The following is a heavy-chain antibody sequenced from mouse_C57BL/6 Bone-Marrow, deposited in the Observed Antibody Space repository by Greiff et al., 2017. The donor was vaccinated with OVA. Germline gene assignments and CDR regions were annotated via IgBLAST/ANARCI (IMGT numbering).Heavy chain of an antibody. J-gene: IGHJ2*01. CDR3: ARDWDPFDY. Sequence: VQLKQSGPELVKPGASVKISCKASGYSFTGYYMNWVKQSPEKSLEWIGEINPSTGGTTYNQKFKAKATLTVDKSSSTAYMQLKSLTSEDSAVYYCARDWDPFDYWGQGTTLTVSS. CDR1: GYSFTGYY. CDR2: INPSTGGT. V-gene: IGHV1-42*01. D-gene: IGHD4-1*01.